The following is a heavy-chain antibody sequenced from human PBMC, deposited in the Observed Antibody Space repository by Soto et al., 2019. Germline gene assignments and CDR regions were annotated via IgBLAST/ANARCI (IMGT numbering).Heavy chain of an antibody. CDR3: ARRQRIPAHDAFDI. D-gene: IGHD2-2*01. Sequence: PGESLKISCEGSGYSFTSYWIAWVRQMPGKGLEWMGSIYPGDSDTRYSPSFQGQVTISADKSISTAYLQWSSLKASDTAMYYCARRQRIPAHDAFDIWGQGTIVTVS. J-gene: IGHJ3*02. CDR1: GYSFTSYW. CDR2: IYPGDSDT. V-gene: IGHV5-51*01.